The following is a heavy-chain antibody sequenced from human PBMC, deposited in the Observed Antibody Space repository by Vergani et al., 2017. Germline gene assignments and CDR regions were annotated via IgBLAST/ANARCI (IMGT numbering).Heavy chain of an antibody. CDR2: ISGNNDDV. J-gene: IGHJ3*01. V-gene: IGHV3-21*02. Sequence: VQLVESGGGVVQPGGSMRLSCVASGFTFSHYSMNWVRQAPGKGLEWVSSISGNNDDVYYADSVKGRFTISRDNAKNSLYLDMSSLRAEDTAVYYCVRDGRVSRTWGQGTLVAVSS. CDR3: VRDGRVSRT. CDR1: GFTFSHYS.